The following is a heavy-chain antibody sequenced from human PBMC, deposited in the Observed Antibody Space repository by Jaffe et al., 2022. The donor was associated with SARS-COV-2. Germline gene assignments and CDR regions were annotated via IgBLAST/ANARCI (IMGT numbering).Heavy chain of an antibody. CDR3: AKGPDCSSTSCYGALGVFDP. CDR1: GFTFSSYA. V-gene: IGHV3-23*01. J-gene: IGHJ5*02. Sequence: EVQLLESGGGLVQPGGSLRLSCAASGFTFSSYAMSWVRQAPGKGLEWVSAISGSGGSTYYADSVKGRFTISRDNSKNTLYLQMNSLRAEDTAVYYCAKGPDCSSTSCYGALGVFDPWGQGTLVTVSS. CDR2: ISGSGGST. D-gene: IGHD2-2*01.